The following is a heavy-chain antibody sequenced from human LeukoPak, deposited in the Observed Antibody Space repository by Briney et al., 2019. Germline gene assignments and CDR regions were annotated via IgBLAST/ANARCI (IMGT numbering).Heavy chain of an antibody. J-gene: IGHJ6*02. CDR3: AKDFSTVDYYYYGMDV. CDR2: IGISGSST. CDR1: GFTFSTYA. D-gene: IGHD2/OR15-2a*01. V-gene: IGHV3-23*01. Sequence: GGSPRLSCAASGFTFSTYAMNWVRQAPGKGLEWVSTIGISGSSTHYADSVRGRFTISRDNSKNTLYLQVSSLTAEDTAVYYCAKDFSTVDYYYYGMDVWGQGTTVTVSS.